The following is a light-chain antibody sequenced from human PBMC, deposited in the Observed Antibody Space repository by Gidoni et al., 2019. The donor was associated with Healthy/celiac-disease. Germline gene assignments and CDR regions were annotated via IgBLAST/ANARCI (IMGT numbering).Light chain of an antibody. CDR3: SSYTSSNKDVV. J-gene: IGLJ2*01. CDR2: DVS. Sequence: QSAMTQPASVSGSPGQSITISCTGTSSDVGGYNYVSWYQQHPGKAPKLMIYDVSNRPSGVSNRFSASKSGNTASLTRSGLQAEDEADYYCSSYTSSNKDVVFGGGTKLTVL. V-gene: IGLV2-14*03. CDR1: SSDVGGYNY.